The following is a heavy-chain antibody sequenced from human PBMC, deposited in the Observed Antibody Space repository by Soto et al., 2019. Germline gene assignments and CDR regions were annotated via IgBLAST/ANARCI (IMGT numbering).Heavy chain of an antibody. CDR2: ISGTGSSV. CDR1: GFSLRGYS. Sequence: EVQLVESGGGLVQPGGSLRLSCAASGFSLRGYSMSWVRKAPGKGLVWVSYISGTGSSVYADSVKGRFTISRDNAKNSVYLQMNSLGDDDTAVYYCARGAGYGDYGDYWGQGTLVTVSS. J-gene: IGHJ4*02. D-gene: IGHD4-17*01. V-gene: IGHV3-48*02. CDR3: ARGAGYGDYGDY.